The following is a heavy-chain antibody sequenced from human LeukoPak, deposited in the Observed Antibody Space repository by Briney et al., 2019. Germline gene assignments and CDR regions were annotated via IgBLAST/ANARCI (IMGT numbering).Heavy chain of an antibody. V-gene: IGHV4-59*01. J-gene: IGHJ6*03. D-gene: IGHD2-21*02. CDR2: IYYSGST. CDR3: ARGDFYYYYYYMDV. CDR1: GGSISSYC. Sequence: PSETLSLTCTVSGGSISSYCWSWIRQPPGKGLEWIGYIYYSGSTNYNPSPKSRVTISVDTSKNQFSLKLSSVTAADTAVYYCARGDFYYYYYYMDVWGKGTTVTVSS.